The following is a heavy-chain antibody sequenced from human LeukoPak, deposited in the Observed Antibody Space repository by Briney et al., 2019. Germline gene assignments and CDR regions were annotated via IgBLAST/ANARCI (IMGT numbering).Heavy chain of an antibody. CDR3: AKDETVDYGDYGIDS. CDR1: GFTFSSYA. V-gene: IGHV3-30*04. Sequence: GGSLRLSCAASGFTFSSYAMHWVRQAPGKGLEWVAVISYDGSNKYGDSVKGRFTISRDNSKNSLYLQMNSLRAEDTAFYYCAKDETVDYGDYGIDSWGPGTPVTVSS. CDR2: ISYDGSNK. D-gene: IGHD4-17*01. J-gene: IGHJ5*01.